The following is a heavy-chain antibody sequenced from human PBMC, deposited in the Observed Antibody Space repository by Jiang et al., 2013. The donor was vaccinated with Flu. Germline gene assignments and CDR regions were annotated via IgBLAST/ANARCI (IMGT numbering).Heavy chain of an antibody. Sequence: GSFSGYYWSWIRQPPGKGLEWIGEISHSGSTNYNPSLKSRVTISVDTSKNQFSLKLSSVTAADTAVYYCARGRGRITTLGVVIMTPYIWGQGTMVTVSS. CDR2: ISHSGST. J-gene: IGHJ3*02. V-gene: IGHV4-34*01. CDR1: GSFSGYY. CDR3: ARGRGRITTLGVVIMTPYI. D-gene: IGHD3-3*01.